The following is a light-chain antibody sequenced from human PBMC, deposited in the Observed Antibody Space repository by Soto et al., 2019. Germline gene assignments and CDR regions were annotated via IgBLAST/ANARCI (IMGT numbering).Light chain of an antibody. Sequence: DIQMTQSPSSLSASVGDRVTITCRASQYISRYLNWYQKKPGKAPKLLIYDASTLQSGVPPRFSGSGSGSDFSLTISSLQPEDFATYYCQQSFAIPPLTFGGGTKVDIK. CDR1: QYISRY. V-gene: IGKV1-39*01. J-gene: IGKJ4*01. CDR2: DAS. CDR3: QQSFAIPPLT.